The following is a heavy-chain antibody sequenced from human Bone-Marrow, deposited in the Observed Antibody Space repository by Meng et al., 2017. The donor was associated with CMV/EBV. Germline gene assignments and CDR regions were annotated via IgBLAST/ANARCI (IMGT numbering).Heavy chain of an antibody. J-gene: IGHJ4*02. CDR2: ISSSSSYI. CDR1: GFTFSSYS. CDR3: ARDSSFLEWLYDY. Sequence: CAASGFTFSSYSMNWVRQAPGKGLEWVSSISSSSSYIYYADSVKGRFTISRDNAKNSLYLQMNSLRAEETAVYYCARDSSFLEWLYDYWGQGTLVTVSS. V-gene: IGHV3-21*01. D-gene: IGHD3-3*02.